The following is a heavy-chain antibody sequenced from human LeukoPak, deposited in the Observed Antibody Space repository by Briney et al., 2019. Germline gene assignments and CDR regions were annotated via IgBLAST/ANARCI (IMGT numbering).Heavy chain of an antibody. J-gene: IGHJ4*02. CDR3: ARDRGAYDSSGYSAGDY. D-gene: IGHD3-22*01. CDR2: ISAYNGNT. Sequence: ASVKVSCKASGYTFTSYGISWVRQAPEQGLEWMGWISAYNGNTNYAQKLQGRVTMTTDTSTSTAYMELRSLRSDDTAVYYCARDRGAYDSSGYSAGDYWGQGPLVPVSS. V-gene: IGHV1-18*01. CDR1: GYTFTSYG.